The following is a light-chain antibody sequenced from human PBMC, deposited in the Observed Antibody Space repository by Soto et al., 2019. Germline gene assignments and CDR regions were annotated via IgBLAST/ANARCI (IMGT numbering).Light chain of an antibody. CDR2: DAS. J-gene: IGKJ5*01. V-gene: IGKV3-20*01. Sequence: IVLTQSPGTLSLSPGERATLSCSASQTVPKSYLAWYQQRPGQAPRLLIDDASNRAAGIPDRFSGSESGTDFTLTISHLEPEDFAVDYCHQYSWSTLTFGQGTRLEIK. CDR1: QTVPKSY. CDR3: HQYSWSTLT.